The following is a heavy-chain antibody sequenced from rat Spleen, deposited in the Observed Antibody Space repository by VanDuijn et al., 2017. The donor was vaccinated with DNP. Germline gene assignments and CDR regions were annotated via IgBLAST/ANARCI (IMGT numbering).Heavy chain of an antibody. CDR3: ARTTRVYWYFDF. D-gene: IGHD1-4*01. J-gene: IGHJ1*01. V-gene: IGHV5-25*01. Sequence: EVQLVESGGGLVQPGRSLKLSCAASGFTFSNYYMAWVRQAPTKGLEWVASISYDGGSTYYQDSVKGRFTISRDNAKNTLYLQMNSLRSEDTATYYCARTTRVYWYFDFWGPGTMVTVSS. CDR2: ISYDGGST. CDR1: GFTFSNYY.